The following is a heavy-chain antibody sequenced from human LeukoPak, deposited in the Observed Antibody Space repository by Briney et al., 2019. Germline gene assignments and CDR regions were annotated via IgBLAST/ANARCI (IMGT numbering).Heavy chain of an antibody. J-gene: IGHJ6*02. CDR3: ARPKRPAYYYYGMDV. CDR1: GYTFTSYY. Sequence: ASVKVSCKASGYTFTSYYMHWVRQAPGQGLEWMGIINPSGGSTSYAQKFQGRVTMTRDTSTSTVYMELSSLRSEDTAVYYYARPKRPAYYYYGMDVWGQGTTVTVSS. CDR2: INPSGGST. V-gene: IGHV1-46*01.